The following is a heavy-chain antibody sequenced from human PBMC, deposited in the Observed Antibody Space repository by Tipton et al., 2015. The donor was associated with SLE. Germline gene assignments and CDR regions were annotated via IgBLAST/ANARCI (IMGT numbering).Heavy chain of an antibody. V-gene: IGHV4-59*01. CDR3: ARELMVVLVRSRGVAFGI. Sequence: TLSLTCSASNGSIGSDYWTWIRQPPGKGLEWIGYKNYSGGTNSNPSLMSRVTISIDMSKNQFSLSLSSVTVGEMSVYYWARELMVVLVRSRGVAFGIWVQVVMITVS. D-gene: IGHD2-15*01. J-gene: IGHJ3*02. CDR1: NGSIGSDY. CDR2: KNYSGGT.